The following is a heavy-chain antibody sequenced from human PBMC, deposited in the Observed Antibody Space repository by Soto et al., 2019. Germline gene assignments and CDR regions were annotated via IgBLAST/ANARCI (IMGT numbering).Heavy chain of an antibody. CDR1: GFTFSSYA. CDR3: AKHHYSGYFELIYFDY. V-gene: IGHV3-23*01. CDR2: ISGSGGST. D-gene: IGHD2-21*01. Sequence: GGSLRLSCAASGFTFSSYAMTWVGQPPGKGLEWVSAISGSGGSTYYADSVKGRFTISRDNSKNTLFLQMNSLRAEDTAVYYCAKHHYSGYFELIYFDYWGHGTLVTVSS. J-gene: IGHJ4*01.